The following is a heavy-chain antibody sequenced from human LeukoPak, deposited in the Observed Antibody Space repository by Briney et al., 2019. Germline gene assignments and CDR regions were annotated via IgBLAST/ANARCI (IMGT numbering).Heavy chain of an antibody. CDR1: GFTFDDYA. Sequence: PGGSLRLSCAASGFTFDDYAMHWVRQAPGKGLEWVAYIRYDGSQKYYGDSVKGRFTISRDNSKNTVYLQMNSLRDEDTAVYYCARDLLSLPHKYFDSWGQGTLVTVSS. D-gene: IGHD3-16*01. CDR2: IRYDGSQK. V-gene: IGHV3-30*02. CDR3: ARDLLSLPHKYFDS. J-gene: IGHJ4*02.